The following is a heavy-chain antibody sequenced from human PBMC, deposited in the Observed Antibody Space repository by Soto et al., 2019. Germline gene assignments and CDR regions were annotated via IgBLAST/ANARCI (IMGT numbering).Heavy chain of an antibody. CDR2: IYYSGSA. Sequence: SETLSLTCTLSGGSISRYYWSWSRQPPGKGLEWIGYIYYSGSANSNPALKSRVTISVDTSKNQFSLKLSSETAADTAVYYCARESSSGEGDWFNPWGQGTLVTVSS. V-gene: IGHV4-59*01. J-gene: IGHJ5*02. CDR1: GGSISRYY. CDR3: ARESSSGEGDWFNP. D-gene: IGHD3-22*01.